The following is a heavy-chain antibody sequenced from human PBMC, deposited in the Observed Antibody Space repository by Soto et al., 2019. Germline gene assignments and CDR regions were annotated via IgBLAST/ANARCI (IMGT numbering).Heavy chain of an antibody. J-gene: IGHJ6*02. CDR1: GFTFSDYV. D-gene: IGHD3-3*01. CDR3: ARDRSTDFGLDV. V-gene: IGHV3-23*01. Sequence: EVQLLESGGDLVQPGGSLRLSCVASGFTFSDYVMSWGRQGRGKGLEWVSSISDGGERTDYRDSVRGRFTISRDNARFTLHLQMHSLRVDDTAIYFCARDRSTDFGLDVWGQGTTVTVSS. CDR2: ISDGGERT.